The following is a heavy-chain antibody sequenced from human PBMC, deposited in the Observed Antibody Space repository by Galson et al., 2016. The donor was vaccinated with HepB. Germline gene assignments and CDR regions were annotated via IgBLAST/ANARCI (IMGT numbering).Heavy chain of an antibody. J-gene: IGHJ4*02. D-gene: IGHD5-12*01. CDR3: ARISSAGHRYTGYGALDY. Sequence: SVKVSCKASGGTFSNFGIGWVRQAPGQGLEWMGGTIPFFGTRNYAQNFQGSVTITADESANTAHMELSGLRSEDTAVYYCARISSAGHRYTGYGALDYWGPGTLVTVSS. CDR2: TIPFFGTR. CDR1: GGTFSNFG. V-gene: IGHV1-69*13.